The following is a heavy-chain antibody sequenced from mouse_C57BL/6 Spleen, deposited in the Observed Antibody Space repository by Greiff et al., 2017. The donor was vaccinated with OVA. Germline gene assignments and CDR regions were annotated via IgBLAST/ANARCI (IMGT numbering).Heavy chain of an antibody. D-gene: IGHD2-3*01. J-gene: IGHJ4*01. Sequence: QVQLKQPGTELVKPGASVKLSCKASGYTFTSYWMHWVKQRPGQGLEWIGNINPSNGGTNYNEKFKSKATLTVDKTSSTAYMQLSSLTSEDSAVYYCARDGYYDLYAMDYWGQGTSVTVSS. CDR1: GYTFTSYW. CDR2: INPSNGGT. CDR3: ARDGYYDLYAMDY. V-gene: IGHV1-53*01.